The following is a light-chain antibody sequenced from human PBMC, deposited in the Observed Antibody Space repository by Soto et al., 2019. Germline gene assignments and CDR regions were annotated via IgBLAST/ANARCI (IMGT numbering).Light chain of an antibody. J-gene: IGLJ3*02. Sequence: QSVLTQPPSVSGAPGQRVTISCTGSISNIGAGYDVHWYQQLPGTAPKLLIYGNSNRPSGVPDRFSGSKSGTSASLAITGLQAEDDADYYCQSSDSSRSGWVFGGGTKVTVL. CDR3: QSSDSSRSGWV. CDR2: GNS. CDR1: ISNIGAGYD. V-gene: IGLV1-40*01.